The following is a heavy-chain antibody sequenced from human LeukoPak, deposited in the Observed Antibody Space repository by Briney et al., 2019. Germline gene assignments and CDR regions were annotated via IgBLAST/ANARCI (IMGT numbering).Heavy chain of an antibody. V-gene: IGHV6-1*01. Sequence: SQTLSLTCAISGDTVSGNSAAWNWIRQSPSRGLEWLGRTYYRSKWYNDYAVSVKSRITINPDTSKNQFSLHLKSVTPEDTAVYYCARGRTDLGGYNDAFDIWGQGTMVTVSS. CDR1: GDTVSGNSAA. CDR2: TYYRSKWYN. CDR3: ARGRTDLGGYNDAFDI. D-gene: IGHD3-22*01. J-gene: IGHJ3*02.